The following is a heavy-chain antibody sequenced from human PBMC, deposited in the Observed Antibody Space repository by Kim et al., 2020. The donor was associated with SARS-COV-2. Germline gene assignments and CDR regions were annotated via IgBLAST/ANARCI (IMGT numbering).Heavy chain of an antibody. CDR2: IWYDGSNK. CDR3: ARAPERSWTFDY. CDR1: GFTFSSYG. Sequence: GGSLRLSCAASGFTFSSYGMHWVRQASGKGLEWVAVIWYDGSNKYYADSAKGRFTISRDNSKNTLYLEMNSLRAEDTAVYYCARAPERSWTFDYWGQGTL. D-gene: IGHD6-13*01. J-gene: IGHJ4*02. V-gene: IGHV3-33*08.